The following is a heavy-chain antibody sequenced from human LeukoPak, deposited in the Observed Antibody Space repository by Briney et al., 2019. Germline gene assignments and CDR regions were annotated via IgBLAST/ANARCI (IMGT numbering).Heavy chain of an antibody. D-gene: IGHD5-24*01. CDR2: INHSGGT. Sequence: SETLSLTCAVYGGSFSGYSWNWIRQPPVKGLEWIGEINHSGGTNYNPSLKSRVTISVDTSKKQFSLKLSSVTAADTAVYYCAGVKWLKLSWYFVLWGRGTLVTVSS. V-gene: IGHV4-34*01. J-gene: IGHJ2*01. CDR3: AGVKWLKLSWYFVL. CDR1: GGSFSGYS.